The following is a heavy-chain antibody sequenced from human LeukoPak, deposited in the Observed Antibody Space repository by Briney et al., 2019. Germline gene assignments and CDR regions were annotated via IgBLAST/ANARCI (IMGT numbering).Heavy chain of an antibody. J-gene: IGHJ4*02. Sequence: GGSLRLSCAASGLTVSSYSMNWVRQAPGKGLEWVSYISSSSSTIYYADSVKGRFTISRDNSKNTLYLQMNSLRAEDTAVYYCAREASGTYDYWGQGTLVTVSS. CDR3: AREASGTYDY. D-gene: IGHD1-26*01. V-gene: IGHV3-48*01. CDR1: GLTVSSYS. CDR2: ISSSSSTI.